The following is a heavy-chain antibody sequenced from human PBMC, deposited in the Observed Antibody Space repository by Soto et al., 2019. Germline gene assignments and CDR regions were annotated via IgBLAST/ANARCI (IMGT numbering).Heavy chain of an antibody. J-gene: IGHJ4*02. CDR1: GFTFNVHN. D-gene: IGHD3-3*01. V-gene: IGHV3-21*01. Sequence: WGSLRLSCAASGFTFNVHNMNLFRHAPGKGLEWVSSVSSRSSYIYYSESVKGRFTISRDNARNSLYLQMNSLRAEDTAVYYCARDNVPSDFLDSWGQGTPVTVSS. CDR3: ARDNVPSDFLDS. CDR2: VSSRSSYI.